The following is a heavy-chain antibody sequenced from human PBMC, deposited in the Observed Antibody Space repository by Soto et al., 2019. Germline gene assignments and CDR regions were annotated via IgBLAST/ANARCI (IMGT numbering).Heavy chain of an antibody. CDR3: ARFYYDSSGYYLPYYYYYYGMDV. CDR2: MNPNSANT. D-gene: IGHD3-22*01. V-gene: IGHV1-8*01. Sequence: QVQLVQSGAEVRKPGASVRVSCKASGYTFTTFDINWVRQAPGQGLEWVGWMNPNSANTVYAQKFQGRVTMTTDTSTSTAYMELRSLRSDDTAVYYCARFYYDSSGYYLPYYYYYYGMDVWGQGTTVTVSS. CDR1: GYTFTTFD. J-gene: IGHJ6*02.